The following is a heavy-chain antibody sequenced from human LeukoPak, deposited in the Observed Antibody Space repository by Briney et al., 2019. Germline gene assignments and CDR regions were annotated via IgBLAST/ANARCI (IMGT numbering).Heavy chain of an antibody. CDR1: GFTFSSYG. D-gene: IGHD1-14*01. V-gene: IGHV3-30*18. CDR2: ISYDGSNK. Sequence: GGSLRLSCAASGFTFSSYGMHWVRQAPGKGLEWVAVISYDGSNKYYADSVKGRFTISRDNSKNTLYLQVNSLRAEDTAVYYCAKDPTGSHYYYYYMDVWGKGTTVTVSS. CDR3: AKDPTGSHYYYYYMDV. J-gene: IGHJ6*03.